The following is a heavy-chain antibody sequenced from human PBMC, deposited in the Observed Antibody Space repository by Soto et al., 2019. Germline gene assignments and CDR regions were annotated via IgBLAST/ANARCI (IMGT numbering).Heavy chain of an antibody. Sequence: SETLSLTCAVYGGSFSGYYWSWIRQPPGKGLEWIGEINHSGSTNYNPSLKSRVTISVDTSKNQFSLKLSSVTAADTAVYYCARTGLPENWFDPWGQGTLVTVSS. J-gene: IGHJ5*02. CDR1: GGSFSGYY. V-gene: IGHV4-34*01. CDR2: INHSGST. CDR3: ARTGLPENWFDP. D-gene: IGHD2-2*01.